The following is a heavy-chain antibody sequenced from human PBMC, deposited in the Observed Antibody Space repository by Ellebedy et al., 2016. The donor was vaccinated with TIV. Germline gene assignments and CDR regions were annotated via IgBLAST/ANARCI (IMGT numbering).Heavy chain of an antibody. Sequence: MPSETLSLTCSLSNGSISNYYWSWIRQPPGKGLEWIGYVYYSGDTNYKPSLKSRVSMSVDTSKNQFSLKLSSVTAADTAVYYCARFANSYGLDVWGQGTTVTVSS. CDR3: ARFANSYGLDV. CDR1: NGSISNYY. CDR2: VYYSGDT. J-gene: IGHJ6*02. V-gene: IGHV4-59*01.